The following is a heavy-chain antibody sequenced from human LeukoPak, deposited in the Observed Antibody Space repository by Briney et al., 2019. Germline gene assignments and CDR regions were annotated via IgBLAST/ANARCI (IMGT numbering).Heavy chain of an antibody. CDR1: GGTFSSYA. D-gene: IGHD2-15*01. V-gene: IGHV1-69*05. Sequence: ASVTVSCKASGGTFSSYAISWVRQAPGHGLEWMGGIIPIFGTANYAQKFQGRVTITTDESTSTAYMELSSLRSEDTAVYYCARGPIYCSGGSCYSGTIDYWGQGTLVTVSS. CDR2: IIPIFGTA. J-gene: IGHJ4*02. CDR3: ARGPIYCSGGSCYSGTIDY.